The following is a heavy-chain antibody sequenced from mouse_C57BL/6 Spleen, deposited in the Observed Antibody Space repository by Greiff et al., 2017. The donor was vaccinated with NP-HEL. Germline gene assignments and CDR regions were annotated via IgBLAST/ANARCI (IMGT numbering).Heavy chain of an antibody. V-gene: IGHV1-50*01. D-gene: IGHD1-1*01. CDR3: ASYGSSPYAMDY. CDR2: IDPSDSYT. CDR1: GYTFTSYW. J-gene: IGHJ4*01. Sequence: VQLQQPGAELVKPGASVKLSCKASGYTFTSYWMQWVKQRPGQGLEWIGEIDPSDSYTNYNQKFKGKATLTVDTSSSTAYMQLSSLTSEDSAVYYCASYGSSPYAMDYWGQGTSVTVSS.